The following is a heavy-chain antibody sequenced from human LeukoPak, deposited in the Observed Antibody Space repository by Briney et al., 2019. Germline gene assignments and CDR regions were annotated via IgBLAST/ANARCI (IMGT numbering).Heavy chain of an antibody. D-gene: IGHD3-16*01. Sequence: PGGSLRLSCAASGFTFSSYSMNWVRQAPGKGLVWVSRISTDGRSAIYPDPGKGRFPLSRDKAKNTLNLQMNSLRPEDTDVYYCARVNVCPRCHFDYWGEGTLVTVSS. V-gene: IGHV3-74*01. CDR2: ISTDGRSA. J-gene: IGHJ4*02. CDR1: GFTFSSYS. CDR3: ARVNVCPRCHFDY.